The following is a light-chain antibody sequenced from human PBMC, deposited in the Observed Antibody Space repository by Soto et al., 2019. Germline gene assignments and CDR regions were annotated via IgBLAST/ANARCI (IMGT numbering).Light chain of an antibody. J-gene: IGLJ1*01. V-gene: IGLV2-14*01. CDR1: SSDVGGYNY. Sequence: QSALTQPASVSGSPGQSITISCTGTSSDVGGYNYVSWYQQHPGKAPKLMIYEVSNRPSGVSNRFSGSKSGNTASLTISGLQAEDEADYYCCSYEGSSHYAFGTGTKVTVL. CDR2: EVS. CDR3: CSYEGSSHYA.